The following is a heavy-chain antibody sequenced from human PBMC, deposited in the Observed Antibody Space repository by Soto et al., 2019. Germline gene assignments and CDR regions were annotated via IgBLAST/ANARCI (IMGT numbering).Heavy chain of an antibody. J-gene: IGHJ4*02. Sequence: QVPLVESGGGVVQPGRSLRLSCAASGFTFSSYGMHWVRQAPGKGLEWVAVIWYDGSNKYYADSVKGRFTISRDNSKNTLYLQMNSLRAEDTAVYYCARDHDYYDSSGYFDYWGQGTLVTVSS. D-gene: IGHD3-22*01. CDR2: IWYDGSNK. V-gene: IGHV3-33*01. CDR1: GFTFSSYG. CDR3: ARDHDYYDSSGYFDY.